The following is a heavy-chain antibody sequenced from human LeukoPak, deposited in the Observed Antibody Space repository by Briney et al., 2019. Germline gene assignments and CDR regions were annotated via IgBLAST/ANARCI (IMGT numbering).Heavy chain of an antibody. D-gene: IGHD1-26*01. Sequence: ASVKVSCKASGYTFTGYYMHWVRQAPGQGLEWMGWINPNSGGTNYAQKFQGGVTMTRDTSISTAYMELSRLRSDDTAVYYCARGEGFVEWEYYFDYWGQGTLVTVSS. J-gene: IGHJ4*02. CDR1: GYTFTGYY. CDR2: INPNSGGT. CDR3: ARGEGFVEWEYYFDY. V-gene: IGHV1-2*02.